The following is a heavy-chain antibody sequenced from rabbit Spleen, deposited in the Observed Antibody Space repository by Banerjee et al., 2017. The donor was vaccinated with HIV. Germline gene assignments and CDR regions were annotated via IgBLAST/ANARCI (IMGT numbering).Heavy chain of an antibody. CDR2: INIVTGKS. V-gene: IGHV1S45*01. J-gene: IGHJ4*01. D-gene: IGHD2-1*01. Sequence: EQLEESGGGLVKPEGSLTLTCKASGVSFSDKDVMCWVRQAPGKGLEWIACINIVTGKSVYASWAKDRFTMSRTSSTTVTLQMTSLTAADTATYFCVRDLGYDDDSEKGYFNLWGQGTLVTVS. CDR3: VRDLGYDDDSEKGYFNL. CDR1: GVSFSDKDV.